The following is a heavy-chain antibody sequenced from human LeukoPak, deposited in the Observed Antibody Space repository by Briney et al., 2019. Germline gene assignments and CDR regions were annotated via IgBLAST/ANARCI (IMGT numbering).Heavy chain of an antibody. Sequence: KVSCKASGGTFSSYAIGWVRQMPGKGLEWMGIIYPGDSDTRYSPSFQGQVTISADKSISTAYLQWSSLKASDTAMYYCARLDDYGDYVIDYWGQGTLVTVSS. V-gene: IGHV5-51*01. J-gene: IGHJ4*02. CDR3: ARLDDYGDYVIDY. D-gene: IGHD4-17*01. CDR2: IYPGDSDT. CDR1: GGTFSSYA.